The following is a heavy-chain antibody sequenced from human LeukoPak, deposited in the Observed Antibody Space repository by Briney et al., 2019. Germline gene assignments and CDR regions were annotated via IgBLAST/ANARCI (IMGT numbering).Heavy chain of an antibody. Sequence: SETLSLTCTVSGGSISSYYWSWIRQPPGKGLEWIGYIYYSGSTNYNPSLKSRVTISVDTSKNQFSLKLSSVTAADTAVYYCARGDGGTIFGPSGYYYMDVWGKGTTVTVSS. CDR1: GGSISSYY. CDR3: ARGDGGTIFGPSGYYYMDV. D-gene: IGHD3-3*01. V-gene: IGHV4-59*01. J-gene: IGHJ6*03. CDR2: IYYSGST.